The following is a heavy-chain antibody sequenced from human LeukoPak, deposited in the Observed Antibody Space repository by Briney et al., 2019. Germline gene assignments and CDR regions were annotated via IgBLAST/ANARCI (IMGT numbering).Heavy chain of an antibody. J-gene: IGHJ4*02. CDR2: ISGNGGDT. CDR3: ARRTYDDILTGYYFDY. V-gene: IGHV3-64*01. D-gene: IGHD3-9*01. Sequence: PGGSLRLSCAASGFTFSSYTIHWVRQAPGKGLEYVSAISGNGGDTYYANPVKGRFTISRDNSKNTLYLQMNSLRAEDTAVYYCARRTYDDILTGYYFDYWGQGTPVTVSS. CDR1: GFTFSSYT.